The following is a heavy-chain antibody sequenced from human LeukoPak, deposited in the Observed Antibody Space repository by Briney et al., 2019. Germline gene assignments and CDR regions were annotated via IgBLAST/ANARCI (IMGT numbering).Heavy chain of an antibody. CDR1: GFTFSNYW. CDR3: ARDFLGSFDY. Sequence: GGSLRLSCAASGFTFSNYWMSWVRQAPGKGLEWVANIKYDGSEKYYVDSVKGRFTISRDNAKNSLYLQMNSLRAEDTAVYYCARDFLGSFDYWGQGTLVTVSS. CDR2: IKYDGSEK. V-gene: IGHV3-7*01. D-gene: IGHD7-27*01. J-gene: IGHJ4*02.